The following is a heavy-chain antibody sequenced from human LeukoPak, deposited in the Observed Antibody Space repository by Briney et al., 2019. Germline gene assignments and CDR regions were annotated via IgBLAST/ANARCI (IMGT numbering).Heavy chain of an antibody. CDR2: ISYDGSNK. D-gene: IGHD6-19*01. CDR3: AAVYSSGWYHLDY. V-gene: IGHV3-30-3*01. CDR1: GFTFSSYA. J-gene: IGHJ4*02. Sequence: GRSLRLSCAASGFTFSSYAMHWVRQAPGKGLEWVAVISYDGSNKYYADSVKGRFTISRDNSKNTLYLQMNSLRAEDTAVYYCAAVYSSGWYHLDYWGQGTLVTVSS.